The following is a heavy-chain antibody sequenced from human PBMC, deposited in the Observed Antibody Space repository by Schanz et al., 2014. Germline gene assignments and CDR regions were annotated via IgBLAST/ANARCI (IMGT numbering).Heavy chain of an antibody. J-gene: IGHJ4*02. D-gene: IGHD6-19*01. V-gene: IGHV3-11*03. Sequence: VQLLESGGGLVQPGGSLKLSCAASGLIFSNYVMSWVRQAPGKGLEWVSYISDSGTYTNYADSVKGRFTISRDNAKSLRYLQMTMQKVEGAAVYCCAASSGGHAASDDWGQGTLVTVSS. CDR2: ISDSGTYT. CDR1: GLIFSNYV. CDR3: AASSGGHAASDD.